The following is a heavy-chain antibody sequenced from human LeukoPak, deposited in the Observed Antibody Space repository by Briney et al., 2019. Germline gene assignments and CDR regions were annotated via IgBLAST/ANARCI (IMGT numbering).Heavy chain of an antibody. V-gene: IGHV4-39*07. CDR1: GGSISSSSYY. Sequence: SETLSLTCTVSGGSISSSSYYWGWIRQPPGKGLEWIGSIFYSGSTYYNPSLKSRVTISVDTSKNQFSLKLSSVTAADTAVYYCARDLVGTSGSGWYFYFDYWGQGTLVTVSS. J-gene: IGHJ4*02. CDR2: IFYSGST. CDR3: ARDLVGTSGSGWYFYFDY. D-gene: IGHD6-19*01.